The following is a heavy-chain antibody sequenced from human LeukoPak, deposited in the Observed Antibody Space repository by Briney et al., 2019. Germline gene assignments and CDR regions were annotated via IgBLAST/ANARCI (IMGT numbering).Heavy chain of an antibody. CDR3: ARADNTRVDTAMVTDDY. CDR2: INHSGST. V-gene: IGHV4-34*01. CDR1: GGSISGYY. D-gene: IGHD5-18*01. J-gene: IGHJ4*02. Sequence: PSETLSLTCTVSGGSISGYYWSWIRQPPGKGLEWIGEINHSGSTNYNPSLKSRVTISVDTSKNQFSLKLSSVTAADTAVYYCARADNTRVDTAMVTDDYWGQGTLVTVSS.